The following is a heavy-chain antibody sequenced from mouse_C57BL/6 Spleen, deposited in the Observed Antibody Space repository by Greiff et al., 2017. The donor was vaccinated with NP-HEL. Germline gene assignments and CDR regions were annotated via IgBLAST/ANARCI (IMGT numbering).Heavy chain of an antibody. CDR1: GFTFSDYG. D-gene: IGHD1-1*01. Sequence: EVKLQESGGGLVKPGGSLKLSCAASGFTFSDYGMHWVRQAPEKGLEWVAYISSGSSTIYYADTVKGRFTISRDNAKNTLFLQMTSLRSEDTDMYYCARGGSRDSYAMDYWGQGTSVTVSS. J-gene: IGHJ4*01. CDR2: ISSGSSTI. CDR3: ARGGSRDSYAMDY. V-gene: IGHV5-17*01.